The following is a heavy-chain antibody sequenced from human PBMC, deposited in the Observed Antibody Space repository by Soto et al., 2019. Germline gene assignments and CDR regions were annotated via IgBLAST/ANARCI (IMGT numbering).Heavy chain of an antibody. Sequence: QVQLVESGGGVVQPGRSLRLSCAASGFTFSSYAMHWVRQAPGKGLEWVAVISYDGSNKYYADSVKGRFTISRDNSKNTLYLQMNSLRAEDTAVYYCARAPVGATKEYYFDYWGQGTLVTVSS. CDR3: ARAPVGATKEYYFDY. J-gene: IGHJ4*02. CDR2: ISYDGSNK. CDR1: GFTFSSYA. V-gene: IGHV3-30-3*01. D-gene: IGHD1-26*01.